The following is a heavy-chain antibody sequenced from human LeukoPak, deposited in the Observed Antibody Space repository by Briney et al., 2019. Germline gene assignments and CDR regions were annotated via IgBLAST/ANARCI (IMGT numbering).Heavy chain of an antibody. CDR2: IYTSGST. J-gene: IGHJ6*03. Sequence: SETLSLTCTVSGGSISSGSYYWSWIRQPAGKGLEWIGRIYTSGSTNYNPSLKSRVTISVDTSKNQFSLKLSSVTAADTAVYYCAREEDYYYYMDVWGKGTTVPVSS. CDR3: AREEDYYYYMDV. V-gene: IGHV4-61*02. CDR1: GGSISSGSYY.